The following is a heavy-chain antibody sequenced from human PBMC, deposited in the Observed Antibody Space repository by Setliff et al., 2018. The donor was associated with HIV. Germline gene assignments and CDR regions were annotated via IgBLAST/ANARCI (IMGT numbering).Heavy chain of an antibody. CDR2: IYSTGDT. CDR3: ARVRLTMIMMVDYFDQ. V-gene: IGHV4-4*07. Sequence: ETLSLSCSVSGGSISNFYWSWIRQPPGKGLEWVGHIYSTGDTNYNPSLKSRVTLSADTSKNQLSLSLTSVTAADTAVYYCARVRLTMIMMVDYFDQWGQGTLVTVSS. D-gene: IGHD3-22*01. CDR1: GGSISNFY. J-gene: IGHJ4*02.